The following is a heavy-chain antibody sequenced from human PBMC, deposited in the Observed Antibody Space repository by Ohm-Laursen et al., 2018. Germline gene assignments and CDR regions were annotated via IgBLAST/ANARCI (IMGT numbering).Heavy chain of an antibody. CDR1: GFIFRNSG. J-gene: IGHJ4*02. D-gene: IGHD6-13*01. CDR3: AKDFYSSSWYTN. CDR2: ISYDGSNK. V-gene: IGHV3-30*18. Sequence: SLRLSCTASGFIFRNSGMHWVRQAPGKGLEWVAVISYDGSNKYYADSVKGRFTISRDNSKNTLYLQMNSLRAEDTAVYYCAKDFYSSSWYTNWGQGTLVTVSS.